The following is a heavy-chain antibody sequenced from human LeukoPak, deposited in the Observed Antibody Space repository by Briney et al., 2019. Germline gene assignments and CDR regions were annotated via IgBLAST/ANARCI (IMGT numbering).Heavy chain of an antibody. CDR3: ARRTYCGGDCYSGNSEYFQH. CDR1: GYSFTSYW. J-gene: IGHJ1*01. V-gene: IGHV5-51*01. CDR2: IYPGDSDT. D-gene: IGHD2-21*01. Sequence: GESLKISCKGSGYSFTSYWIGWVRQMPGKGLEWMGIIYPGDSDTRYSPSFQGQVTISADKSISTAYLQWSSLKASDTAMYYCARRTYCGGDCYSGNSEYFQHWGQDTLVTVSS.